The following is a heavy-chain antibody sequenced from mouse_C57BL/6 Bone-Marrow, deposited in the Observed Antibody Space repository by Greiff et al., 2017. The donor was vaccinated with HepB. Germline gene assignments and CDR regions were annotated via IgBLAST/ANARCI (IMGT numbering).Heavy chain of an antibody. V-gene: IGHV5-9*01. CDR1: GFTFSSYT. D-gene: IGHD2-3*01. CDR2: ISGGGGNT. Sequence: DVKLVESGGGLVKPGGSLKLSCAASGFTFSSYTMSWVRQTPEKRLEWVATISGGGGNTYYPDSVKGRFTISRDNAKNTLYLQMSSLRSEDTALYYCARRYDGVYFDYWGQGTTLTVSS. CDR3: ARRYDGVYFDY. J-gene: IGHJ2*01.